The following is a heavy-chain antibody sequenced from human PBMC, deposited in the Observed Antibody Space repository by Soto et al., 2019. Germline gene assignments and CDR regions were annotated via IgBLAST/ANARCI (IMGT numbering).Heavy chain of an antibody. V-gene: IGHV1-2*04. CDR2: INPNSGGT. CDR1: GYTFTGYY. Sequence: WASVKVSCKASGYTFTGYYMHWVRQAPGQGLEWMGWINPNSGGTNYAQKFQGWVTMTRDTSISTAYMELSRLRSDDTAVYYCARDGHYYDSIGYPHDAFDIWCQGIMVTGS. J-gene: IGHJ3*02. D-gene: IGHD3-22*01. CDR3: ARDGHYYDSIGYPHDAFDI.